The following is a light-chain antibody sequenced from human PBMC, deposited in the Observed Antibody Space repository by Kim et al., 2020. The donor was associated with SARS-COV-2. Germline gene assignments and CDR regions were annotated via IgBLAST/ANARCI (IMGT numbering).Light chain of an antibody. CDR3: QQSLGA. V-gene: IGKV1-39*01. J-gene: IGKJ1*01. CDR1: QNIGKY. Sequence: DNQMTQSPSSLSASVGDRVTITCRASQNIGKYLNWYQQKPGKAPKPLIYAASSLQSGVPSRFSGSGSGTDFTLIISSLQPEDFATYYCQQSLGAFGQGTKLEI. CDR2: AAS.